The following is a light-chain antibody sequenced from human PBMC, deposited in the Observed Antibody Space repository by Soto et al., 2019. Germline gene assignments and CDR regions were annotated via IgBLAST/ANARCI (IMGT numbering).Light chain of an antibody. CDR2: WAS. Sequence: DIVMTQSPDSLAVSLGERATINCKSSQSVLYSSNNKDYLAWYQQKPGQPPKLLIYWASTRQFGVPDLFSGSGSGNDFTLTISSLQAEDVAVYYCQQYFTTPRTFGQGTKVAIK. CDR3: QQYFTTPRT. CDR1: QSVLYSSNNKDY. V-gene: IGKV4-1*01. J-gene: IGKJ1*01.